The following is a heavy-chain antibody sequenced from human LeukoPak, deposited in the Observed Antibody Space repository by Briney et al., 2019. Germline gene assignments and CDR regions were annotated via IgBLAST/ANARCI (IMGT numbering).Heavy chain of an antibody. Sequence: SVKVSCKASGGTFSSYAISWVRQAPGQGLEWMGGIIPIFGTANYAQTFQGRVTITRNTTISTAYMDLSSLRSEETALYYCARRLGLRWDLQAFDIWGQGTMVTVSS. J-gene: IGHJ3*02. CDR1: GGTFSSYA. D-gene: IGHD4-23*01. CDR2: IIPIFGTA. CDR3: ARRLGLRWDLQAFDI. V-gene: IGHV1-69*05.